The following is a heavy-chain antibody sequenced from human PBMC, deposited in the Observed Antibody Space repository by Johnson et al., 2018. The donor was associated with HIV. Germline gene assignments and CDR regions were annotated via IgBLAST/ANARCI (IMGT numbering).Heavy chain of an antibody. CDR3: TTIWTTLGYCSGGSCDDAFDI. CDR1: GFTFSNAW. V-gene: IGHV3-15*01. Sequence: VQVVESGGGLVKPGGSLRLSCAASGFTFSNAWMSWVRQAPGKGLEWVGSIKSKTDGGTTDYAAPVKGRFTISRDDSKNTLYLQMNSLKTEDTAVYYCTTIWTTLGYCSGGSCDDAFDIWGQGTMVTVSS. D-gene: IGHD2-15*01. CDR2: IKSKTDGGTT. J-gene: IGHJ3*02.